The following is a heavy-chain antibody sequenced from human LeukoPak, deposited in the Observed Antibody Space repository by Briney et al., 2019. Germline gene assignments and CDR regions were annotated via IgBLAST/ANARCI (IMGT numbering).Heavy chain of an antibody. J-gene: IGHJ6*03. D-gene: IGHD6-13*01. CDR1: GGSISSYY. V-gene: IGHV4-59*01. CDR2: IYYSGST. Sequence: PSETLSLTCTVSGGSISSYYWSWIRQPPGKGLQWIGYIYYSGSTNYNPSLKSRVTISVDTSKNQFSLKLSTVTAADTAVYYCARTTEAHSWRTRYYDYYMDVWGKGTTVTISS. CDR3: ARTTEAHSWRTRYYDYYMDV.